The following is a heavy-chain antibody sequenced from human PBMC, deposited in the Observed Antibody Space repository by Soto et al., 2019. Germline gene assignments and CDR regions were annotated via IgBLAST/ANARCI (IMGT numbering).Heavy chain of an antibody. V-gene: IGHV4-4*07. CDR3: ARDLDSSGWYYFDY. Sequence: SETLALTCTVSGGSISTYYWSWIRQPAGKGLEWIGRIYTSGSTNYNPSLKSRVTMSVDTSKNQFSLKLSSVTAADTAVYYCARDLDSSGWYYFDYWGQGNLVTVSS. CDR2: IYTSGST. CDR1: GGSISTYY. D-gene: IGHD6-19*01. J-gene: IGHJ4*02.